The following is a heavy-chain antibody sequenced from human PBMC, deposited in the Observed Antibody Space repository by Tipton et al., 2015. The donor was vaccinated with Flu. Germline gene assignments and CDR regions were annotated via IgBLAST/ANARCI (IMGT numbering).Heavy chain of an antibody. D-gene: IGHD5-12*01. Sequence: TLSLTCTVSGDSLSSYYWTWIRQPAGKGLEWIGRIYSSGSTNYNASLESRVTLSRDTSKNHFSLRLSSATAADTALYYCARDLRGYSGYTGGDAFDLWGQGIMVTISS. V-gene: IGHV4-4*07. CDR1: GDSLSSYY. CDR2: IYSSGST. CDR3: ARDLRGYSGYTGGDAFDL. J-gene: IGHJ3*01.